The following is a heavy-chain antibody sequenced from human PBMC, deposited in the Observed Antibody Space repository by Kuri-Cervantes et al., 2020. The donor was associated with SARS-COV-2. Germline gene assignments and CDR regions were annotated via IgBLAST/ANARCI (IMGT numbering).Heavy chain of an antibody. D-gene: IGHD3-22*01. V-gene: IGHV1-69*13. CDR2: IIPIFGTA. CDR3: ASEEIVAVRGKNYSYYYMDV. Sequence: SVKVSCKASGGTFSSYAISWVRQAPGQGLEWMGRIIPIFGTANYAQKFQGRVTITADESTSTAYMELSSLRSEDTAVYYCASEEIVAVRGKNYSYYYMDVWGKGTTVTVSS. J-gene: IGHJ6*03. CDR1: GGTFSSYA.